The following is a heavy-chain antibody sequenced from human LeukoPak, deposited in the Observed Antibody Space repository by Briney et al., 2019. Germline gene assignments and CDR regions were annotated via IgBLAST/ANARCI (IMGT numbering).Heavy chain of an antibody. D-gene: IGHD2-21*01. Sequence: GGPLRLSCAASGFTFSSFGMHWLRQAPGKGLEWVALIRFDGSKKYYADSVKGRFTISRDNSKNTLYLQMNSLRPDDTAVYFCAKDGRILNWFDPWGQGTLVTVSS. V-gene: IGHV3-30*02. CDR2: IRFDGSKK. CDR1: GFTFSSFG. J-gene: IGHJ5*02. CDR3: AKDGRILNWFDP.